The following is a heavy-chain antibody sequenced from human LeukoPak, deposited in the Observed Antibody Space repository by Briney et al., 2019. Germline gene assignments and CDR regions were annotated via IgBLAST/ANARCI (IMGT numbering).Heavy chain of an antibody. J-gene: IGHJ6*03. Sequence: SETLSLTCTVSGGSISSYYWSWIRQPPGKGLEWIGEINHSGSTNYNPSLKSRVTISVDTSKNQFSLKLSSVTAADTAVYYCAGGYSYGNGYYYYYYMDVWGKGTTVTVSS. D-gene: IGHD5-18*01. CDR3: AGGYSYGNGYYYYYYMDV. V-gene: IGHV4-34*01. CDR1: GGSISSYY. CDR2: INHSGST.